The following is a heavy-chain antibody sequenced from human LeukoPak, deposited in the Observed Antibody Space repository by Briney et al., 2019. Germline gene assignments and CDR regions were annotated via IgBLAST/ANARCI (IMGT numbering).Heavy chain of an antibody. V-gene: IGHV3-33*01. CDR3: ARASGPFDY. CDR1: GFTFSVYG. D-gene: IGHD3-10*01. CDR2: IWNDGSNK. Sequence: GGSLRLSCAASGFTFSVYGMHWGRQAPGKGLEWVAVIWNDGSNKYYADSVKGRFTISRDNSKNTLYLQMNSLRADDTAVYSCARASGPFDYWGHGTLVTVSS. J-gene: IGHJ4*01.